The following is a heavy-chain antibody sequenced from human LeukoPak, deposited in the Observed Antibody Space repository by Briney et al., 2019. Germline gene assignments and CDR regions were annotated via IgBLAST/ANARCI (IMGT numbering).Heavy chain of an antibody. Sequence: PSETLSLTCAVYGGSFSGYYWSWIRQPPGKRLEWIGEINHSGSTNYNPSLKSRVTISVDTSKNQFSLKLSSVTAADTAVYYCARLYRYNWKYNWFDPWGQGTLVTVSS. D-gene: IGHD1-20*01. CDR3: ARLYRYNWKYNWFDP. CDR1: GGSFSGYY. J-gene: IGHJ5*02. CDR2: INHSGST. V-gene: IGHV4-34*01.